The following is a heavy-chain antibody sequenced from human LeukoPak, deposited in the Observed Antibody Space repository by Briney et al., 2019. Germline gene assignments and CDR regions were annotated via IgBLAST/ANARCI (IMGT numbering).Heavy chain of an antibody. J-gene: IGHJ5*02. CDR1: GGSFSNHY. D-gene: IGHD1-26*01. Sequence: PSETLSLTSTVFGGSFSNHYWGWIRQPPGKGLEWIGYFYHSGTTNYNPSLKSRVTMSVDTSKKQFSLKLTSVTAADTAVYYCARVSGSNLNNWFDPWGQGTLVTVSS. CDR3: ARVSGSNLNNWFDP. CDR2: FYHSGTT. V-gene: IGHV4-59*11.